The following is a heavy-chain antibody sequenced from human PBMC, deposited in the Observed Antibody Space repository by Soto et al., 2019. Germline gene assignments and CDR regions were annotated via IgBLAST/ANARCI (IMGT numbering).Heavy chain of an antibody. CDR2: ISWNSGSI. D-gene: IGHD4-4*01. J-gene: IGHJ6*03. CDR3: AKATTVYYYMEV. Sequence: GGSLRLSCAASGFTFDDYAMHWVRQAPGKGLEWVSGISWNSGSIGYADSVKGRFTISRDNSKNSLYLQMNSLRAEDTALYYYAKATTVYYYMEVWGKGTTVTVSS. V-gene: IGHV3-9*01. CDR1: GFTFDDYA.